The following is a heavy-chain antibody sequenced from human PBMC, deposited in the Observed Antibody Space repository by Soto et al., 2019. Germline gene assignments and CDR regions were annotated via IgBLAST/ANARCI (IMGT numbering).Heavy chain of an antibody. Sequence: PGGSLRLSCAASGFTFSSYGMHWVRQAPGKGLEWVAVIWYDGSNKHYADSVKGRFTISRDNSKNTLYLQMNSLRAEDTAVYYCARDRNPFTMVRGVITLWGQGTLVTVSS. D-gene: IGHD3-10*01. CDR1: GFTFSSYG. V-gene: IGHV3-33*01. CDR2: IWYDGSNK. CDR3: ARDRNPFTMVRGVITL. J-gene: IGHJ4*02.